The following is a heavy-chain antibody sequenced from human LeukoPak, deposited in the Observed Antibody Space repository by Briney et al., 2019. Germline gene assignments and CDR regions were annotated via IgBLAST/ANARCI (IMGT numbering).Heavy chain of an antibody. V-gene: IGHV1-18*01. CDR3: ATDLLGYCSGSSCSYFDY. CDR1: GYTFSNYD. CDR2: ISAYNGNT. D-gene: IGHD2-15*01. J-gene: IGHJ4*02. Sequence: ASVKDSCKASGYTFSNYDISWVRPAPGQGLEWMGWISAYNGNTNYAQKLQGRVTMTTDTSTSTAYMELSSLRSEDTAVYYCATDLLGYCSGSSCSYFDYWGQGTLVTVSS.